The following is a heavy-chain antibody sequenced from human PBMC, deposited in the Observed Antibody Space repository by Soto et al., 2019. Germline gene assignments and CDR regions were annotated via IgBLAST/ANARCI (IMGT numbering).Heavy chain of an antibody. CDR2: ISYDGSNK. Sequence: GGSLRLSCAASGFTFSSYAMHWVRQAPGKGLEWVAVISYDGSNKYYADSVKGRFTISRDNSKNTLYLQMNSLRAEDTAVYYCARHWSHDAFDIWGQGTMVTVS. V-gene: IGHV3-30-3*01. J-gene: IGHJ3*02. CDR3: ARHWSHDAFDI. D-gene: IGHD1-1*01. CDR1: GFTFSSYA.